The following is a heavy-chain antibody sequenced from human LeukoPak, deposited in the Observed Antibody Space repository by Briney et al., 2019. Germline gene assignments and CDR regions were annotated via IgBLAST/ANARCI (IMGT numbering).Heavy chain of an antibody. Sequence: PGGSLRLSCAASGFTFSSYAMSWVRQAPGKGPEWVSAISGSGGSTYYADSVKGRFTISRDNSKNTLYLQMNSLRAEDTAVYYCAKCLGYCSSTSCLKAPTARNYYYYYGMDVWGQGTTVTVSS. J-gene: IGHJ6*02. CDR1: GFTFSSYA. D-gene: IGHD2-2*01. CDR2: ISGSGGST. V-gene: IGHV3-23*01. CDR3: AKCLGYCSSTSCLKAPTARNYYYYYGMDV.